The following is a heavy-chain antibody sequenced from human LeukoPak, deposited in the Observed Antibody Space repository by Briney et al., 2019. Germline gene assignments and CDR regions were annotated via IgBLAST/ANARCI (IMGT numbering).Heavy chain of an antibody. J-gene: IGHJ4*02. V-gene: IGHV1-2*02. CDR3: ARDQEGVYDSIGFDY. CDR1: GYTFTGYY. CDR2: INPNSGGT. Sequence: ASVSLSPTASGYTFTGYYMRWVRQAPGQGLEWMGWINPNSGGTNYAQKFQGRVTMTRDTSISTAYMELSRLRSDDTAVYYCARDQEGVYDSIGFDYRGQVTLVTVSS. D-gene: IGHD3-22*01.